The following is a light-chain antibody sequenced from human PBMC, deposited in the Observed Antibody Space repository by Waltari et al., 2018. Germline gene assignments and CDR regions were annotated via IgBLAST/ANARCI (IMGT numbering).Light chain of an antibody. Sequence: DIQMTQSPSSLSASVGDRVNITCRASQSINTYLNWYLQKPGKAPKILIFAASSLQSGVPSRVSGSGSGTEFTLTVTCLQPDDFATYYCQQSFTTPYTFGPGTKVEMK. V-gene: IGKV1-39*01. CDR1: QSINTY. CDR3: QQSFTTPYT. J-gene: IGKJ2*01. CDR2: AAS.